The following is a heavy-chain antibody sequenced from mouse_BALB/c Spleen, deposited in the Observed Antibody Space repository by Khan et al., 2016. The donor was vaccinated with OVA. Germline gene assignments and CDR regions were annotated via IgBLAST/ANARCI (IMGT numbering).Heavy chain of an antibody. CDR2: ISGDSNTI. D-gene: IGHD1-1*01. Sequence: EVELVESGGGLVQPGGSRKLSCAASGFTFSSYGMHWVRQASERGLEWVAYISGDSNTIYYADTVKGRFTISRDNPRNTLFLQMTSLMSEDTAMYYCATSYFYGYYLDYWGPGTTLTVSS. CDR1: GFTFSSYG. CDR3: ATSYFYGYYLDY. V-gene: IGHV5-17*02. J-gene: IGHJ2*01.